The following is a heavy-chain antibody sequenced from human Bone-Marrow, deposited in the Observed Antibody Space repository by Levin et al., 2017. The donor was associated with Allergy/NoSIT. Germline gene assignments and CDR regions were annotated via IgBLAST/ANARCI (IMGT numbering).Heavy chain of an antibody. V-gene: IGHV3-33*01. J-gene: IGHJ6*02. CDR3: ARGYQQLDYDYYPLDV. D-gene: IGHD6-13*01. CDR2: IWNDGSRE. CDR1: DFTFRSYG. Sequence: GGSLRLSCAASDFTFRSYGMHWVRQAPGRGLEWVAVIWNDGSREYYGDSVKGRFTVSRDNSKNTVFLQMNSLRADDTAVYYCARGYQQLDYDYYPLDVWGPGTTVTVSS.